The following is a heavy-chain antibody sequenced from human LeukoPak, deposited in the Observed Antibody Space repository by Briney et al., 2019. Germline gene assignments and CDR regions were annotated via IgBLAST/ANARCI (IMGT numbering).Heavy chain of an antibody. D-gene: IGHD6-6*01. CDR3: ARGSVDQQLVLGYYYYYMDV. CDR1: GYTFTSYG. V-gene: IGHV1-18*01. J-gene: IGHJ6*03. Sequence: ASVKVSCKASGYTFTSYGISWVRQAPGQPLEWMGWISAYNGNTNYAQKLQGRVTMTTDTSTSTAYMELRSLRSDDTAVYYCARGSVDQQLVLGYYYYYMDVWGKGTTVTVSS. CDR2: ISAYNGNT.